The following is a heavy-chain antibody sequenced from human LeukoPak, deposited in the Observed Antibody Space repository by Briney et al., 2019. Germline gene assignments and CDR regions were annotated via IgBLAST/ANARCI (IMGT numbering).Heavy chain of an antibody. D-gene: IGHD3-10*01. CDR2: IYYSGST. CDR3: ATWPRRVRGGAFFDY. CDR1: GGSISSSSYY. J-gene: IGHJ4*02. Sequence: SETLSLTCTVSGGSISSSSYYWGWIRQPPGKGLEWIGSIYYSGSTYYNPSLKSRVTISVDTSKNQFSLKLSSVTAADTAVYYCATWPRRVRGGAFFDYWGQGTLVTVSS. V-gene: IGHV4-39*01.